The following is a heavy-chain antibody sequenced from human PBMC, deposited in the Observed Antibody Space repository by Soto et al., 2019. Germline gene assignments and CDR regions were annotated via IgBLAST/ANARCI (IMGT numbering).Heavy chain of an antibody. J-gene: IGHJ4*02. CDR3: ARGGTPSCY. D-gene: IGHD3-16*01. CDR2: ISAYNGNT. Sequence: QVQLVQSGAEVKKPGASVKVSCKTSGYTFTNFGLSWVRQAPGQGLEWMGWISAYNGNTNYAQNYQCGGTATTDTSTGTAYMELRSRISDDTAVDYWARGGTPSCYWGQGALVTVSS. V-gene: IGHV1-18*01. CDR1: GYTFTNFG.